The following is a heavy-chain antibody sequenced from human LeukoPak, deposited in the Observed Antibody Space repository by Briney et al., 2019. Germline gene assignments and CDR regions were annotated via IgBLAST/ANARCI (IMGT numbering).Heavy chain of an antibody. J-gene: IGHJ4*02. CDR3: ARARVSVFDY. Sequence: GGSLRLSCAASGFTVSSNYMGWVRQAPGKGLEWVSVIYSGGSTYYADSVKGRFTISRDNSKNTLYLQMNSLRAEDTAVYYCARARVSVFDYWGQGTLVTVSS. D-gene: IGHD6-6*01. CDR1: GFTVSSNY. V-gene: IGHV3-53*01. CDR2: IYSGGST.